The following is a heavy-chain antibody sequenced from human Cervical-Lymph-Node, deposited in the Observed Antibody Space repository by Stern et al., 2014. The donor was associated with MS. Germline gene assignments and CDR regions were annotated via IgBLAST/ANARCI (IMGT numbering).Heavy chain of an antibody. J-gene: IGHJ4*02. V-gene: IGHV3-74*02. Sequence: EVQLVESGGGLVQPGGSLRLSCAASGFTFSSFWMHWVRQAPGKGLVWVSRINSDGSSTSYADSVKGRFTISRDNAKNTLYLQMNSLRAEDTAVYYCASTDSSGYYHFDYWGQGTLVTVSS. D-gene: IGHD3-22*01. CDR3: ASTDSSGYYHFDY. CDR2: INSDGSST. CDR1: GFTFSSFW.